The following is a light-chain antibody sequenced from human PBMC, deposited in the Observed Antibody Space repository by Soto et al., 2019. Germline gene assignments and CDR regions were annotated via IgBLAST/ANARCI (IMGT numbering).Light chain of an antibody. J-gene: IGKJ1*01. CDR1: QSVSSSY. V-gene: IGKV3-20*01. CDR2: GAS. CDR3: QQYET. Sequence: IVLTQSPGTLSLSPGERATLSCRASQSVSSSYLAWYQQKPGQAPRLLIYGASSRATGIPDRFSGSGSGTDFTLTISRLEPEGFAVYYCQQYETFGQGTKVDIK.